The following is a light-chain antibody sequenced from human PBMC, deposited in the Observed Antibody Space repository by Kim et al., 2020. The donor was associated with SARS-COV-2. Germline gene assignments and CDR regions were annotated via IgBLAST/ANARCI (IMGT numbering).Light chain of an antibody. V-gene: IGLV2-14*03. CDR2: DVT. Sequence: QSISISCTGTRSDIGTYDYVYWYQQHPGKGPKLLIYDVTNRPSGVSNRFSGSKSGNSASLIISGLQAEDEAVYYCSSYTSTATLVVFGGGTNLTVL. J-gene: IGLJ3*02. CDR3: SSYTSTATLVV. CDR1: RSDIGTYDY.